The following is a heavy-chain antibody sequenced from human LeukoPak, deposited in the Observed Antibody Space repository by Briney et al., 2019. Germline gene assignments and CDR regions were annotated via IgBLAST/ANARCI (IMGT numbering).Heavy chain of an antibody. CDR1: EFTFSSYA. CDR2: ISYDGSSQ. D-gene: IGHD1-1*01. V-gene: IGHV3-30-3*01. CDR3: ARGSRRQWNGNFDY. J-gene: IGHJ4*02. Sequence: GGSLRLSCAASEFTFSSYAMYWVRQAPGKGLEWVALISYDGSSQYYADSVKGRFTISRDKSKNTLYLQMNSLRTHDTAIYYCARGSRRQWNGNFDYWGQGTLVTVSS.